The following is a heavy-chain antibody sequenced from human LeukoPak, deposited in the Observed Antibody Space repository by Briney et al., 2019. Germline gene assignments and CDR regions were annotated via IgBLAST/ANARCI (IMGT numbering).Heavy chain of an antibody. D-gene: IGHD1-26*01. Sequence: PSETLSLTCTVSGGFISSYYWSWLRQPPGKGLEWIGYIYYSGSTNYNPSLKSRVTISVDTSKNQFSLKLSSVTAADTAVYYCARKSIVGATTHFDYWGQGTLVTVSS. CDR1: GGFISSYY. V-gene: IGHV4-59*08. CDR3: ARKSIVGATTHFDY. CDR2: IYYSGST. J-gene: IGHJ4*02.